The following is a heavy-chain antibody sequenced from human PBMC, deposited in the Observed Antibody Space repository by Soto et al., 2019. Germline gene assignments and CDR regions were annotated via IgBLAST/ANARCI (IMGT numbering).Heavy chain of an antibody. CDR1: GVSLNDARMG. CDR2: IFSNDEK. D-gene: IGHD6-25*01. Sequence: QVTLKESGPVLVKPTETLTLTCTVSGVSLNDARMGVSWLRQTPGKALEWLAHIFSNDEKSYNTSLKSRLTISKDASKSQVVLTMTNLGPVDTGTYYCARMTAAFDPWGQGILVTVSS. CDR3: ARMTAAFDP. J-gene: IGHJ5*02. V-gene: IGHV2-26*01.